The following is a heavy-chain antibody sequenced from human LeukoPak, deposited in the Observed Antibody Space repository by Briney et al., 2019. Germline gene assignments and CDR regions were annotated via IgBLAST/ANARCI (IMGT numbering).Heavy chain of an antibody. CDR2: ISYDGSNK. V-gene: IGHV3-30*04. CDR3: ARDRELLRFGELSD. Sequence: TGGSLRLSCAASGFTFGSYAMYWVRQAPGKGLEWVAVISYDGSNKYYADSVKGRFTISRDNSKNTLYLQMNSLRAEDTAVYYCARDRELLRFGELSDWGQGTLVTVSS. J-gene: IGHJ4*02. D-gene: IGHD3-10*01. CDR1: GFTFGSYA.